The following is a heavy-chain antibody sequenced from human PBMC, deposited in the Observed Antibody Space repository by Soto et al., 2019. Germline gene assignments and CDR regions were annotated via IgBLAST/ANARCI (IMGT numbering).Heavy chain of an antibody. D-gene: IGHD3-9*01. V-gene: IGHV2-26*01. CDR2: IFSNDEK. CDR3: ARTKYYDILTGYYTAAAFDI. Sequence: ESGPTLVNPTETLTLTCTVSGFSLSNARMGVSWIRQPPGKALEWLAHIFSNDEKSYSTSLKSRLTISKDTSKSQVVLTMTNMDPVDTATYYCARTKYYDILTGYYTAAAFDIWGQGTMVTVSS. CDR1: GFSLSNARMG. J-gene: IGHJ3*02.